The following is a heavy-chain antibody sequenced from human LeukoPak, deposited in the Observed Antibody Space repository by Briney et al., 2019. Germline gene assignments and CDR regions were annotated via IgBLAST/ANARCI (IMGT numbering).Heavy chain of an antibody. CDR2: IYSSGST. J-gene: IGHJ4*02. D-gene: IGHD3-10*01. CDR3: AREHMVRGVINR. Sequence: SETLSLTCTVSGGSISNYYWSWIRQPAGKRLEWLGRIYSSGSTNYNPSLESRVTVSVDTSKNQFSLKLSSVTAADTAEYYCAREHMVRGVINRWGQGALVTVSS. V-gene: IGHV4-4*07. CDR1: GGSISNYY.